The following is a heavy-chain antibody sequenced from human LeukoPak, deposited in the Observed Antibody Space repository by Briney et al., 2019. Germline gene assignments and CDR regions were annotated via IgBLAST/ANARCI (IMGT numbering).Heavy chain of an antibody. CDR1: GFTVSSNY. Sequence: PGGSLRLSCAASGFTVSSNYMSWVRQAPGKGLEWVSVIYRGGSTYYADSVKGRFTISRDNSKNTLYLQMNSLRAEDTAVYYCARLYYYVSGTYSRYFDYWGQGTLVTVSS. CDR3: ARLYYYVSGTYSRYFDY. CDR2: IYRGGST. J-gene: IGHJ4*02. D-gene: IGHD3-10*01. V-gene: IGHV3-53*01.